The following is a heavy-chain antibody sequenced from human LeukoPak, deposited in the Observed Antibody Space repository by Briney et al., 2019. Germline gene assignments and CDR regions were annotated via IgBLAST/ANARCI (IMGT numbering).Heavy chain of an antibody. J-gene: IGHJ3*02. V-gene: IGHV3-9*03. D-gene: IGHD4-17*01. CDR1: GFTFYDYA. CDR2: ISWNIGSI. CDR3: AKAATVTIRLFDAFDI. Sequence: PGRCLRLSCAASGFTFYDYAMHWGRQAAGKGLGWVSGISWNIGSIGYANSVKGLFTIARKNTNNSLYLQMNRLRAEDMALYYCAKAATVTIRLFDAFDIWGQGTMVTDSS.